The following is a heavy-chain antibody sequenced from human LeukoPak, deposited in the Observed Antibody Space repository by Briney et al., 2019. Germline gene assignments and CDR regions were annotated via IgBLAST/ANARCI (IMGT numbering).Heavy chain of an antibody. Sequence: SETLSLTCTVSGGSISSSSYYWGWIRQPPGKGLEWIGSIYYSGSTYYNPSLKSRVTISVDTSKNQFSLKLSSVTAADTAVYYCARTIKYYYDSSGFETWFDPWGQGTLVTVSS. CDR1: GGSISSSSYY. D-gene: IGHD3-22*01. CDR3: ARTIKYYYDSSGFETWFDP. V-gene: IGHV4-39*07. CDR2: IYYSGST. J-gene: IGHJ5*02.